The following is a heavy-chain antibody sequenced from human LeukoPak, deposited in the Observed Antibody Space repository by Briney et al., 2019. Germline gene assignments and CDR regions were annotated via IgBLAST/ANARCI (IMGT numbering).Heavy chain of an antibody. CDR3: AKVPIAWYYYDSRNYYFDY. V-gene: IGHV3-23*01. CDR1: GFTFSSYA. J-gene: IGHJ4*02. D-gene: IGHD3-22*01. CDR2: ISGSGAST. Sequence: GGSLRLSCAASGFTFSSYAMSWVRQAPGKGLEWVSDISGSGASTYYADSVKGRFTISRDNSKNTLYLQMNSLRAEDTAVYYCAKVPIAWYYYDSRNYYFDYWGQGTLVTVSS.